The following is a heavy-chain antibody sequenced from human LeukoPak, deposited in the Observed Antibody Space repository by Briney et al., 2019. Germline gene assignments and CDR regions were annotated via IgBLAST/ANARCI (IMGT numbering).Heavy chain of an antibody. Sequence: GGSLRLSCAASGFTFSSYWMHWLRQEPRKGLVWVSRISTDGSSRSYADSVKGRFTISRDNGKNTLYLQMNSLRAEDTAVYYCARDPSYSSGWYDYWGQGTLVTVSS. J-gene: IGHJ4*02. D-gene: IGHD6-19*01. V-gene: IGHV3-74*01. CDR3: ARDPSYSSGWYDY. CDR2: ISTDGSSR. CDR1: GFTFSSYW.